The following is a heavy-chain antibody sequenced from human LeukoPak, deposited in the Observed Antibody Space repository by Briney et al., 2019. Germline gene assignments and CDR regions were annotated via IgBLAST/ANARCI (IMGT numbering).Heavy chain of an antibody. CDR2: IDPSDSYT. V-gene: IGHV5-10-1*01. Sequence: GESLKISCKGSGYSFTSYWISWVRQMPGKGLEWMGRIDPSDSYTNYSPSFQGHVTISADKSISTAYLQWSSLKASDTAMYYCATGGRDGYSIDAFDIWGQGTMVTVSS. CDR1: GYSFTSYW. D-gene: IGHD5-24*01. J-gene: IGHJ3*02. CDR3: ATGGRDGYSIDAFDI.